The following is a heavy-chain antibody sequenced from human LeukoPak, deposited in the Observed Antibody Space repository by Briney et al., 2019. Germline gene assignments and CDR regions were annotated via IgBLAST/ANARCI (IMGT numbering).Heavy chain of an antibody. D-gene: IGHD5-12*01. J-gene: IGHJ4*02. CDR2: ISPNSDNI. CDR3: VRETGWLFDF. CDR1: GFSFRDRY. Sequence: GGSLRLSCAATGFSFRDRYMSWIRQAPGKGMEWVAYISPNSDNIHYADSVKGRFTISRDNAKNSLFLQVNSLRAEDTAVYYCVRETGWLFDFWGQGTLVIVSS. V-gene: IGHV3-11*04.